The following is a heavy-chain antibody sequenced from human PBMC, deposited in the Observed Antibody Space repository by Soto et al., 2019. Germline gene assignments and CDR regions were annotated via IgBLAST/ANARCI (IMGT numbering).Heavy chain of an antibody. CDR2: ISYDGSNK. V-gene: IGHV3-30*18. CDR1: GFTFSSYG. J-gene: IGHJ4*02. CDR3: AKEIAARPYYFDY. D-gene: IGHD6-6*01. Sequence: QVQLVEAGGGVGQPGRSLRLSCAASGFTFSSYGMHWVRQAPGKGLEWVAVISYDGSNKYYADSVKGRFTISRDNSKNTLYLQMNSLRAEDTAVYYCAKEIAARPYYFDYWGQGTLVTVSS.